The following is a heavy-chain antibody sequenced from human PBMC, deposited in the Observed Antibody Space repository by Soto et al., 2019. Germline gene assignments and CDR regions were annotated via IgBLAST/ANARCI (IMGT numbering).Heavy chain of an antibody. CDR1: GYTFTGYY. CDR2: INPNSGGT. V-gene: IGHV1-2*04. Sequence: GSAVKVSCKAPGYTFTGYYMHWVRQAPGQGLEWMGWINPNSGGTNYAQKFQGWVTMTRDTSISTAYMELSRLRSDDTAVYYCARVSYYYDSSGYYSGSFDIWDQATMVTVS. D-gene: IGHD3-22*01. J-gene: IGHJ3*02. CDR3: ARVSYYYDSSGYYSGSFDI.